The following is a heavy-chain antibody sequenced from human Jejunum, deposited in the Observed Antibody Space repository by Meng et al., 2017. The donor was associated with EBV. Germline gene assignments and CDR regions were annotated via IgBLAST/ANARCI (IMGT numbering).Heavy chain of an antibody. CDR2: IYHGGGT. V-gene: IGHV4-4*02. Sequence: PLRGSGPRLEEPSGTLSLTGVVSGGSIRDNDWWSWVRQPPGKGLEWLGEIYHGGGTNYNPSLESRVTISVDKSKNQFSLKLNSVTVADTAVYYCAGNGYYALEYWGPGILVTVSS. CDR3: AGNGYYALEY. J-gene: IGHJ4*02. CDR1: GGSIRDNDW. D-gene: IGHD3-22*01.